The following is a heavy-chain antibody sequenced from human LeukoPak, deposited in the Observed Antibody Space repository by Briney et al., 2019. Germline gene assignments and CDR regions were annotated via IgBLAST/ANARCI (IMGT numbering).Heavy chain of an antibody. CDR3: ARGTDYGGNEVDP. CDR2: TNPNSGGT. J-gene: IGHJ5*02. Sequence: ASVKVSCKASGYIFTGYYMHWVRQAPGQGLEWMGWTNPNSGGTNYAQKFQGRVTMTRDTSISTAYMELSRLRSDDTAVYYCARGTDYGGNEVDPWGQGTLVTVSS. V-gene: IGHV1-2*02. D-gene: IGHD4-23*01. CDR1: GYIFTGYY.